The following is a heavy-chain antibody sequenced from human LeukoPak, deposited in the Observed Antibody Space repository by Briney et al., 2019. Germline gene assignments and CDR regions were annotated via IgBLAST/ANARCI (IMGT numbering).Heavy chain of an antibody. Sequence: GGSLRLSCATSGFTFSSYGMHWVRQAPGKGLEWVAVIWYDGSNKYYADSVKGRFTISRDNSKNTLYLQMNGLRAEDTAVYYCARDVGPQSSGAFDIWGQGTMVTVSS. CDR2: IWYDGSNK. D-gene: IGHD1-26*01. CDR1: GFTFSSYG. CDR3: ARDVGPQSSGAFDI. V-gene: IGHV3-33*01. J-gene: IGHJ3*02.